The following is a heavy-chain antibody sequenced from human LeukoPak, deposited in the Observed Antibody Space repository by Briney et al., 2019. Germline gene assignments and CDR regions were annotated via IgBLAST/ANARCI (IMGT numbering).Heavy chain of an antibody. CDR3: ARAVGIVVVVVATLYY. V-gene: IGHV1-46*01. CDR1: GYTFTNNY. J-gene: IGHJ4*02. Sequence: GASVKVSCKASGYTFTNNYMHWVRQAPGQGLEWMGIINPSGGSTNYAQKFQGRVTMTRDTSTSTVYMELSSLRSEDTAVYYCARAVGIVVVVVATLYYWGQGTLVTVSS. CDR2: INPSGGST. D-gene: IGHD2-15*01.